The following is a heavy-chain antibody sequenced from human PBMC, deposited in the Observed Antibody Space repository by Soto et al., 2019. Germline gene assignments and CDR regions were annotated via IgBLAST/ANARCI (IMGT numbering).Heavy chain of an antibody. CDR1: GGCLSRGGYS. V-gene: IGHV4-30-2*01. D-gene: IGHD6-19*01. CDR2: IYHSGST. Sequence: SENLSLTCAVYGGCLSRGGYSWSWIRQPPGKGLEWIGYIYHSGSTYYNPSLKSRVTISVDRSKNQFSLKLSSVTASDTAVYYFARGYSSGSAHMDYRYQGTLLTVSS. J-gene: IGHJ4*02. CDR3: ARGYSSGSAHMDY.